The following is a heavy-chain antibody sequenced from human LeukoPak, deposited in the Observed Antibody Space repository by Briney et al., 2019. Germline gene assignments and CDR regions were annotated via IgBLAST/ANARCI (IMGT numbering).Heavy chain of an antibody. Sequence: SETLSLTCAVYGGSFSGYYWSWIRQPPGKGLEWIGEINHSGSTNYRPSLKSRVTISVDTSKNQFSLKLSSLTAADTAVYYCARGNIDYWGQGTLVTVSS. CDR3: ARGNIDY. J-gene: IGHJ4*02. V-gene: IGHV4-34*01. D-gene: IGHD2/OR15-2a*01. CDR1: GGSFSGYY. CDR2: INHSGST.